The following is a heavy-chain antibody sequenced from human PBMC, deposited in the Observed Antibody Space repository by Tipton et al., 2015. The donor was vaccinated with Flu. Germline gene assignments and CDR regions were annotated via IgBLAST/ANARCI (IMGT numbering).Heavy chain of an antibody. D-gene: IGHD3-10*01. J-gene: IGHJ4*02. CDR2: IHRTGNT. V-gene: IGHV4-38-2*02. CDR3: ARGLYGSGSYPRRYFDS. Sequence: TLSLTCSVSGDSIGSRYYWGWIRQPPGKGLEWIGNIHRTGNTYHNPSLKSRVTLSVDTSKNQFSLKLSSVTAADTAVYYCARGLYGSGSYPRRYFDSWGQGTLVTVSS. CDR1: GDSIGSRYY.